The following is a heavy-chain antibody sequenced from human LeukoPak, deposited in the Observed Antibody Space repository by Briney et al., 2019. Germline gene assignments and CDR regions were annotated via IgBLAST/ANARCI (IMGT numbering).Heavy chain of an antibody. CDR1: GFTFSRYA. J-gene: IGHJ6*03. CDR3: VRGSLASGVVVYYYYYLDV. CDR2: ISGSGGGT. V-gene: IGHV3-23*01. D-gene: IGHD3-3*01. Sequence: PGGSLRLSCAGSGFTFSRYALSWVRQAPGKGLEWVSAISGSGGGTDDADSVKGRFTISRDNSKNTVYLQMNSLRAEDTAVYYCVRGSLASGVVVYYYYYLDVWGKGTTVTVSS.